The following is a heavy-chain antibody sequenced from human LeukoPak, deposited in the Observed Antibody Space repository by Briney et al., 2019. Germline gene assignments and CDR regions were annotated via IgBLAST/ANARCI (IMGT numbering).Heavy chain of an antibody. CDR3: ARDRRYDFWSGNNWFDP. CDR1: GFTFNTYW. Sequence: GGSLRLSCAASGFTFNTYWMSWVRQAPGKGLEWVANIKQDGNEKYYVDSVKGRFTISRDNAKNSLYLQMNSLRAEDTAVYYCARDRRYDFWSGNNWFDPWGQGTLVTVSS. D-gene: IGHD3-3*01. V-gene: IGHV3-7*01. CDR2: IKQDGNEK. J-gene: IGHJ5*02.